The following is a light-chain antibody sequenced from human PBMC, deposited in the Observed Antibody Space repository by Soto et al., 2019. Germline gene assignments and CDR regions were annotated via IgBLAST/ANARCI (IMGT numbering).Light chain of an antibody. J-gene: IGKJ4*01. Sequence: DIQMTQSPSSLSASVGDRVTITCQASQAIRNFLNWYQQKPGKAPKLLIYDASNLETGVPSRFSGSGSGTDFTFTINSLQPEDIATYYCQQFNNLPLSFGGGTKVEIK. CDR1: QAIRNF. V-gene: IGKV1-33*01. CDR2: DAS. CDR3: QQFNNLPLS.